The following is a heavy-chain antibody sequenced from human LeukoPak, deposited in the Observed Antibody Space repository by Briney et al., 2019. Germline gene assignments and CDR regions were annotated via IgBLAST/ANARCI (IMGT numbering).Heavy chain of an antibody. CDR2: IYHSGST. Sequence: SETLSLTCTASGYSISSGYYWGWIRQPPGKGLEWIGSIYHSGSTYYNPSLKSRVTISVDTSKNQFSLKLSSVTAADTAVYYCARQGSSSRFPYYYYYMDVWGKGTTVTVSS. CDR3: ARQGSSSRFPYYYYYMDV. V-gene: IGHV4-38-2*02. J-gene: IGHJ6*03. D-gene: IGHD6-6*01. CDR1: GYSISSGYY.